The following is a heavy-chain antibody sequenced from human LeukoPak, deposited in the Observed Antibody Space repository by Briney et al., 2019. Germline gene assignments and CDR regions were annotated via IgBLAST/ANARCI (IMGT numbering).Heavy chain of an antibody. CDR2: INPSGGYT. Sequence: ASVKVSCKASGYTFTHYYIHWIRQAPGHGLDWMGIINPSGGYTSYSQNFQGRVTMTRDMSTSTVYMDLSSLRFEDTAVYYCARASGTYEGGSFDIWGQGTMVIVSS. CDR1: GYTFTHYY. J-gene: IGHJ3*02. V-gene: IGHV1-46*01. D-gene: IGHD1-26*01. CDR3: ARASGTYEGGSFDI.